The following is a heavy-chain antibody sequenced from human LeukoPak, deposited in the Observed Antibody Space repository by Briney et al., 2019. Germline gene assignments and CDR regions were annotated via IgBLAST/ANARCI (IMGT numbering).Heavy chain of an antibody. Sequence: GGSLRLPCGTSGFTFSDSWMSWFRQAPGPGLERVASIKDDGSDKYYLDSVKGRFTVSRDNAENLVYLQMNSLGAEDTAVYYCARVGRSGYTKDYWGQGTLITVAS. V-gene: IGHV3-7*01. CDR2: IKDDGSDK. CDR1: GFTFSDSW. CDR3: ARVGRSGYTKDY. D-gene: IGHD5-12*01. J-gene: IGHJ4*02.